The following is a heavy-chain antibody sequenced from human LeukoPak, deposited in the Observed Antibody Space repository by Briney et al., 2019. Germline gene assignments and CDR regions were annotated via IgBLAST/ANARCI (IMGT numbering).Heavy chain of an antibody. J-gene: IGHJ4*02. D-gene: IGHD7-27*01. CDR2: INPSGGHT. CDR1: GYTFTNYF. Sequence: ASVKVSCKASGYTFTNYFIHWTRQAPGQGLEWMGAINPSGGHTAYAQKFQGRVTLTRDTSTSTVYMELSSLRSEDTAVNYCARELTGGYFYYWGQGTVVTGSS. V-gene: IGHV1-46*01. CDR3: ARELTGGYFYY.